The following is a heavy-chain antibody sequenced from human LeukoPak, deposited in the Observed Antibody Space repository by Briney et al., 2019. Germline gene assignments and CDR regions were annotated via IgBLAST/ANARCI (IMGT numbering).Heavy chain of an antibody. J-gene: IGHJ5*02. CDR2: ICAYNGYI. D-gene: IGHD6-19*01. CDR1: RYTFTSYG. V-gene: IGHV1-18*01. Sequence: ASAKDSSKASRYTFTSYGIRWVRQAPGQGLEWVGWICAYNGYINDAQEHPGRVTMTTDSSTSEAYMELRSLRSDAAAVYYCARGQTASQWLVQQKNNWFDPWGQGTLVTVSS. CDR3: ARGQTASQWLVQQKNNWFDP.